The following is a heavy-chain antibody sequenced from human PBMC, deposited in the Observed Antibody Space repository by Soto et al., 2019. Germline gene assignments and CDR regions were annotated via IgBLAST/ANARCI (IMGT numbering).Heavy chain of an antibody. V-gene: IGHV4-39*01. CDR2: IYFRGNT. Sequence: QLQLQESGPGLVKPSETLSLTCSVSGDSINSDKYYWGWIRQPPGKGLEWIGSIYFRGNTYYNPSLQTRVTISLDKSKSQFSLQLNSVTAADSAVYFCARLEGLATISYYFDFWGQGALVTVSS. CDR1: GDSINSDKYY. CDR3: ARLEGLATISYYFDF. J-gene: IGHJ4*02. D-gene: IGHD3-9*01.